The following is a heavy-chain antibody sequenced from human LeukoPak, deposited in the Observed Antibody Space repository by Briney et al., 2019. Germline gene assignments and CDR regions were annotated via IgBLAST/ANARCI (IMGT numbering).Heavy chain of an antibody. CDR2: IYSGGST. J-gene: IGHJ4*02. Sequence: GGSLRLSCAASGFTFSSYAMSWVRQAPGKGLGWVSVIYSGGSTYYADSVKGRFTISRDNSKNTLYLQMNSLRAEDTAVYYCARERRYYDSSGYYGDYWGQGTLVTVSS. V-gene: IGHV3-66*01. CDR3: ARERRYYDSSGYYGDY. D-gene: IGHD3-22*01. CDR1: GFTFSSYA.